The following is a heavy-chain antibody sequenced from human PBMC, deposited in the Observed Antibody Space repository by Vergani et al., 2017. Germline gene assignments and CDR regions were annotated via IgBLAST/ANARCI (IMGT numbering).Heavy chain of an antibody. CDR2: ISSSGRTV. Sequence: QLEESGGGLVKAGGSLRLSCAASGFTFSDYHMTWIRQGPGKGLECVSFISSSGRTVQYADSVKGRFTISRDNAKNSLYLQMSSLRGEDTAVYYCARGCSSTTCNYSHAMDVWGQGTTVTVSS. D-gene: IGHD2/OR15-2a*01. V-gene: IGHV3-11*04. J-gene: IGHJ6*02. CDR1: GFTFSDYH. CDR3: ARGCSSTTCNYSHAMDV.